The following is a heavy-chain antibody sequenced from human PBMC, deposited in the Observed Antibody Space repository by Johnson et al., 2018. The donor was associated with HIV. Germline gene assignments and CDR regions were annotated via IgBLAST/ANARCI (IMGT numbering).Heavy chain of an antibody. Sequence: VQLVESGGGLVQPGGSLRLSCAASGFTFNDHGMSWVRQVPGKGLEWVSGINWNGGNTYYADSVKGRFTISRDNAKNSLYLQMNSLRAEDTAVYYCAKGLYSSGWANDAFDIWGQGTMVTVSS. CDR1: GFTFNDHG. J-gene: IGHJ3*02. CDR3: AKGLYSSGWANDAFDI. D-gene: IGHD6-19*01. V-gene: IGHV3-20*04. CDR2: INWNGGNT.